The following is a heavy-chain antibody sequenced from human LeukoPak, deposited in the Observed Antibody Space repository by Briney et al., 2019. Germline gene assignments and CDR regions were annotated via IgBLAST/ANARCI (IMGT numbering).Heavy chain of an antibody. CDR1: GGTFSSYA. CDR2: IIPIFGTA. J-gene: IGHJ4*02. D-gene: IGHD3-16*01. CDR3: ARESDYDYVWGSSTS. Sequence: SVKVSCKASGGTFSSYAISWVRQAPGQGLEWMGGIIPIFGTANYAQKFQGRVTITTDESTSTAYMELSSLRSEDTAVYYCARESDYDYVWGSSTSWGQGTPVTVSS. V-gene: IGHV1-69*05.